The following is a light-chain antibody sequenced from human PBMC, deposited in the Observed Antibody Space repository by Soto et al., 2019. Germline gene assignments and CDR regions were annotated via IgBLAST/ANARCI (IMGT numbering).Light chain of an antibody. V-gene: IGKV1-39*01. CDR1: QTITRW. CDR3: QQSYNTPLT. CDR2: DAS. J-gene: IGKJ1*01. Sequence: DIQMTQSPSTLAAPVGDRLTITCRASQTITRWMAWYQQKPGKAPKLLIYDASTLESGVPSRFRGGASGTDFTLTSSSLQLDDFATYYCQQSYNTPLTFGQGTKVDIK.